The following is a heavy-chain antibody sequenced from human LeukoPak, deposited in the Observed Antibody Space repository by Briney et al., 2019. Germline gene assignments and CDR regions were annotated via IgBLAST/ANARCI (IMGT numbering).Heavy chain of an antibody. CDR2: IKQDGSEK. CDR1: GFTFSSYA. Sequence: PGGSLRLSCAASGFTFSSYAMSWVRQAPGTGLEWVANIKQDGSEKYYVDSVKGRFTISRDNAKNSLFLQMNSLRAEDTAVYDCVRALDVWGQGTTVTVSS. CDR3: VRALDV. J-gene: IGHJ6*02. V-gene: IGHV3-7*03.